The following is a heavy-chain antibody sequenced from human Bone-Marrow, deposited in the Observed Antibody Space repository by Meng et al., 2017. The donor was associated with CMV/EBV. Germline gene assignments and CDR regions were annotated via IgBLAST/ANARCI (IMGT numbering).Heavy chain of an antibody. CDR2: IIPIFGTA. CDR1: GGTFSSYA. CDR3: ARQGITMVRGATNWFDP. Sequence: SVKASCKASGGTFSSYAISWVRQAPGQGLEWMGGIIPIFGTANYAQKFQGRVTITTDESTSTAYMELSSLRSEDTAVYYCARQGITMVRGATNWFDPWGQGTLVTVSS. J-gene: IGHJ5*02. V-gene: IGHV1-69*05. D-gene: IGHD3-10*01.